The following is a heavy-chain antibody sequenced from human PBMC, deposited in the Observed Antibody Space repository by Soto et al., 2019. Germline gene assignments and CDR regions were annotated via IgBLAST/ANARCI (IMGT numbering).Heavy chain of an antibody. CDR1: GYTFTSYG. Sequence: ASVKFSCKASGYTFTSYGIIWLRQAPGQGLEWMGWISAYNGNTSYAQKLQGRVTMTTDTSTSTAYMELRRLRSDDTAVYYCARDFPIVVVPAAITYYYYGMDVWGQGTTVTVSS. J-gene: IGHJ6*02. CDR2: ISAYNGNT. V-gene: IGHV1-18*04. D-gene: IGHD2-2*01. CDR3: ARDFPIVVVPAAITYYYYGMDV.